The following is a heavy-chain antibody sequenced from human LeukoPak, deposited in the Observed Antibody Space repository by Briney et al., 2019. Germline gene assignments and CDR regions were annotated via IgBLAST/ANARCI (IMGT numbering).Heavy chain of an antibody. CDR3: ARDGAVAGLDY. D-gene: IGHD6-19*01. CDR2: IYYRGST. J-gene: IGHJ4*02. CDR1: GGSISSSSYY. V-gene: IGHV4-61*05. Sequence: PSETLSLTCTVSGGSISSSSYYWGWIRQPPGKGLEWIGYIYYRGSTNYNPSLKSRVTISVDTSKNQFSLKLSSVTAADTAVYYCARDGAVAGLDYWGQGTLVTVSS.